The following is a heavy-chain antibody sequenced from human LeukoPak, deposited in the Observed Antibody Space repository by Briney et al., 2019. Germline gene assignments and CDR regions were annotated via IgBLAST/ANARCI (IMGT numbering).Heavy chain of an antibody. J-gene: IGHJ6*02. CDR2: IYYSGST. CDR1: GGSISSYY. V-gene: IGHV4-59*12. D-gene: IGHD2/OR15-2a*01. CDR3: ASLESRYYYYGMDV. Sequence: PSETLSLTCTVSGGSISSYYWSWIRQPPGKGLEWIGYIYYSGSTNYNPSLKSRVTISVDTSKNQFSLKLSSVTAADTAVYYCASLESRYYYYGMDVWGQGTTVTVSS.